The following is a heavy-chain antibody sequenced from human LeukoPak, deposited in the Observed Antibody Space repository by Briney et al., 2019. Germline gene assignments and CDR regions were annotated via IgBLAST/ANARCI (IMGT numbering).Heavy chain of an antibody. CDR1: GFTFDDYA. Sequence: GGSLRLSCAASGFTFDDYAMHWVRQAPGKGLEWVSGISWNSGSIGYADSVKGRFTISRDNAKNSLYLQVNSLRAEDTAVYYCARDSPRRITIFGVVPPFDPWGQGTLVTVSS. V-gene: IGHV3-9*01. CDR2: ISWNSGSI. CDR3: ARDSPRRITIFGVVPPFDP. J-gene: IGHJ5*02. D-gene: IGHD3-3*01.